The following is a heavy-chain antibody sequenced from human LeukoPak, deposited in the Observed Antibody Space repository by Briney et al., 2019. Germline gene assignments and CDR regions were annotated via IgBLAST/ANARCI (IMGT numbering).Heavy chain of an antibody. J-gene: IGHJ4*02. CDR1: GFTFSSYA. V-gene: IGHV3-23*01. CDR3: AKRYDPYYYDSSGYYSREYYFDY. CDR2: ISGSGGST. Sequence: PGGSLRLSCGASGFTFSSYAMSWVRRAPGKGLEWVSAISGSGGSTYYADSVKGRFTISRDNSKNTLYLQMNSLRAEDTAVYYCAKRYDPYYYDSSGYYSREYYFDYWGQGTLVTVSS. D-gene: IGHD3-22*01.